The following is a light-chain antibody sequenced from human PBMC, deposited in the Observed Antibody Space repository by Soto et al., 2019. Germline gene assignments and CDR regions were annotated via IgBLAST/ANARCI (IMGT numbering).Light chain of an antibody. CDR2: KAS. CDR3: QQYGSSSPWT. Sequence: DIQMTQSPSTLSASVGDRVTITCRASQSISSWLAWYQQKPGKAPKLLIYKASSLETGVTSRFSGSGSGTEFTLIISSLQPDDFASSYCQQYGSSSPWTFGQGTKVEIK. CDR1: QSISSW. V-gene: IGKV1-5*03. J-gene: IGKJ1*01.